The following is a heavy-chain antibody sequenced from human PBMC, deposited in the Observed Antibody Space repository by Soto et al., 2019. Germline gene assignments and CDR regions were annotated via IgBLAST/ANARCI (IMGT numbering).Heavy chain of an antibody. Sequence: QVHLVQSGAEVKKPGSSVKVSCTASGGTFGTYIISWVRQGPGQGLEWVGGIIPIFGTTTYAQKFQGRVTITADESSGTAYMGLSSLRSGDTALYYCTVRSMGDVDSWGQGTLVAVSS. CDR2: IIPIFGTT. V-gene: IGHV1-69*01. CDR1: GGTFGTYI. J-gene: IGHJ4*02. CDR3: TVRSMGDVDS. D-gene: IGHD1-26*01.